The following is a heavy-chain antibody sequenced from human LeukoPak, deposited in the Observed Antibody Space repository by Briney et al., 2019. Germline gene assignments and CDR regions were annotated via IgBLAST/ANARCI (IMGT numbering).Heavy chain of an antibody. CDR1: GFNLRTYW. V-gene: IGHV3-74*01. CDR2: INGEGSRI. J-gene: IGHJ3*02. D-gene: IGHD2-21*02. Sequence: GGSLRLSCAVTGFNLRTYWIHWVRHSPGRGLEWVARINGEGSRISYADSVRGRFTISRDNAKNSLYLQMNSLRAEDTAVYYCAREAYCGGDCFAFDIWGQGTMVTVSS. CDR3: AREAYCGGDCFAFDI.